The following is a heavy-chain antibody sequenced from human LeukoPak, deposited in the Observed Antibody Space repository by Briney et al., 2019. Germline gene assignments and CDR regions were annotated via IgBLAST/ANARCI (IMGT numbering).Heavy chain of an antibody. V-gene: IGHV1-8*01. Sequence: GASVKVSCKTSGYTFSSYDINWVRQATGQGLEWMGWMNPSSGNTGYAQKFQGRVTMTRNTSITTAYMELSSLRSEDTAVYHCARGKGIGPRDNWFDPWGQGTLVTVSS. J-gene: IGHJ5*02. D-gene: IGHD2-21*01. CDR3: ARGKGIGPRDNWFDP. CDR2: MNPSSGNT. CDR1: GYTFSSYD.